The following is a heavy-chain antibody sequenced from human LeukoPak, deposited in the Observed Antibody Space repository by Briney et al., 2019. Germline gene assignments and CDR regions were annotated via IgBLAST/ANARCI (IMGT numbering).Heavy chain of an antibody. D-gene: IGHD3-3*01. V-gene: IGHV4-30-4*08. Sequence: SQTLSLTCTVSGGSISSGDYYWTWIRQPPGKGLEWIGYIHYSGNTYYNPSLKSRVTISIDTSKNQFSLKLSSVTAADTAMYYCARGADFWSGYLVYWGQGTLVTVSS. CDR1: GGSISSGDYY. J-gene: IGHJ4*02. CDR2: IHYSGNT. CDR3: ARGADFWSGYLVY.